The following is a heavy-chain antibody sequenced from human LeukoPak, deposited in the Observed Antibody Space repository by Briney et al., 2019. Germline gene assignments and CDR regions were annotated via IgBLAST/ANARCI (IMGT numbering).Heavy chain of an antibody. D-gene: IGHD3-9*01. CDR3: ARGVDILTGYPSLDY. J-gene: IGHJ4*02. CDR1: GGSFSGYY. CDR2: IIHSGST. Sequence: SETLPLTCAVYGGSFSGYYWSWIRQPPGKGLEWIGEIIHSGSTNYNPSLKSRVTISVDTSKNQFSLKLSSVTAADTAVYYCARGVDILTGYPSLDYWGQGTLVTVSS. V-gene: IGHV4-34*01.